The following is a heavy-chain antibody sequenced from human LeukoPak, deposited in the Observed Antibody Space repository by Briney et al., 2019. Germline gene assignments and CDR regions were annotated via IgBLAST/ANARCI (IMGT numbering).Heavy chain of an antibody. D-gene: IGHD1-26*01. J-gene: IGHJ4*02. Sequence: SVKVSCKASGGTFSSYAISWVRQAPGQGLGWMGRIIPIFGTANYAQKFQGRVTITTDESTSTAYMELSSLRSEDAAVYYCARATFSVGALDYWGQGTLVTVSS. CDR3: ARATFSVGALDY. CDR2: IIPIFGTA. CDR1: GGTFSSYA. V-gene: IGHV1-69*05.